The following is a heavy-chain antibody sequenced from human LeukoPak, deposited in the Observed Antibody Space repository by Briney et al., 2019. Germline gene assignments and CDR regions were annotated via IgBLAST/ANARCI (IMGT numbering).Heavy chain of an antibody. Sequence: GGSLRLSCAASGFTFSDYYMSWIRQAPGKGLGWVSYISSSGSTIYYADSVKGRFTISRDNAKNSLYLQMNSLRAEDTAVYYCARDSYYYDSSGFDYWGQGTLVTVSS. CDR1: GFTFSDYY. D-gene: IGHD3-22*01. CDR3: ARDSYYYDSSGFDY. CDR2: ISSSGSTI. V-gene: IGHV3-11*04. J-gene: IGHJ4*02.